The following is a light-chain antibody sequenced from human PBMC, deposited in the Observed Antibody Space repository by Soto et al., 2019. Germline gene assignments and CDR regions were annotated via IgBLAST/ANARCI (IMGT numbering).Light chain of an antibody. Sequence: QTVVTQEPSFSVSPGRTVTLTGGLSSGSVSTSYYPSWYQLTPGQAPRTLIYSTNTRSSGDPNRFSGSILENKAALTITGAQADDESDYYCVLYMGTGISLFGGGTKLTVL. CDR1: SGSVSTSYY. V-gene: IGLV8-61*01. CDR2: STN. CDR3: VLYMGTGISL. J-gene: IGLJ3*02.